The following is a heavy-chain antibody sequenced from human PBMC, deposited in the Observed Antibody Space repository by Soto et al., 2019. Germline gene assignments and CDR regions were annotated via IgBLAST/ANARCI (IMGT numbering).Heavy chain of an antibody. V-gene: IGHV4-30-4*01. CDR3: ARERPDGARLDP. J-gene: IGHJ5*02. CDR2: IYYSGST. Sequence: QVQLQESGPGLVKPSQTLSLTCTVSGGSISSGDYYWSWIRQPPGKGLEWIGYIYYSGSTYYNPSPKSRVTISVDTSQNQFSLQLSSVPAADTAVYYCARERPDGARLDPWGQGTLVTVSS. CDR1: GGSISSGDYY. D-gene: IGHD6-6*01.